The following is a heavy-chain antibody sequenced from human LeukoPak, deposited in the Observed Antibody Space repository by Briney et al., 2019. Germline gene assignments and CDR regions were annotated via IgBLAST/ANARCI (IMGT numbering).Heavy chain of an antibody. CDR2: IYYSGST. D-gene: IGHD2-21*01. Sequence: PSETLSLTCTVSGGSISSYYWSWIRQPPGKGLEWIGYIYYSGSTNYNPSLKSRVTISVDTSKNQFSLKLSSVTAADTAVYYCAREALGVVIAREFDYWGQGTLVTVSS. CDR3: AREALGVVIAREFDY. V-gene: IGHV4-59*12. J-gene: IGHJ4*02. CDR1: GGSISSYY.